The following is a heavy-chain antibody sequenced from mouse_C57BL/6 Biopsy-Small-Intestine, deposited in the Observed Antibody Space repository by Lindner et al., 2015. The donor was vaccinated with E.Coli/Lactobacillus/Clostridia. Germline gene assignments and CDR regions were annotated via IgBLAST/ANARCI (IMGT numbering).Heavy chain of an antibody. CDR1: GYTLSDYY. CDR3: ARWSHDYDGDYWLDP. CDR2: INPNTGST. V-gene: IGHV1-64*01. D-gene: IGHD2-13*01. J-gene: IGHJ3*01. Sequence: SVKVSCKASGYTLSDYYLHWVRQAPGQGLEWMGWINPNTGSTNYAQKFQGRVTMTRDTSINTAHMELRRLRSDDTAVYYCARWSHDYDGDYWLDPWGQGTLVTVSS.